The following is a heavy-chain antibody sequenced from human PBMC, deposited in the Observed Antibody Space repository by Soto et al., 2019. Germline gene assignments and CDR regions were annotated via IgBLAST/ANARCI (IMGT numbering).Heavy chain of an antibody. Sequence: PSETLSLTCTVSGGSISSSSYYWGWIRQPPGKGLEWIGSIYYSGSTYYNPSLKSRVTISVDTSKNQFSLKLSSVTAADTAVYYCARSGYSSSPSDYWGQGTRVTVSS. CDR2: IYYSGST. CDR3: ARSGYSSSPSDY. J-gene: IGHJ4*02. D-gene: IGHD6-13*01. CDR1: GGSISSSSYY. V-gene: IGHV4-39*01.